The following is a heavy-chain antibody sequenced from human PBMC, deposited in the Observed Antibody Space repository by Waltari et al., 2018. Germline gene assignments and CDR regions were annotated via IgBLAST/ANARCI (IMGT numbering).Heavy chain of an antibody. CDR2: IKGEGGWK. Sequence: EVQLVESGGSLVQPGGSLRLSCAASGFTFNSYWIYWIRQAPGKGREWVAEIKGEGGWKYYVDSVKGRFTISRDNAKNSLYLEMNSLRAEDTAVYFCARGSNGAFDYWGQGTLVTVSS. D-gene: IGHD3-10*01. J-gene: IGHJ4*02. CDR3: ARGSNGAFDY. CDR1: GFTFNSYW. V-gene: IGHV3-7*04.